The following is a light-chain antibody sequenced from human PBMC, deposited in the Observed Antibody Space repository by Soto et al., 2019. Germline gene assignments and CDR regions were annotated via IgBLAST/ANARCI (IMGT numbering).Light chain of an antibody. CDR2: EVS. J-gene: IGLJ3*02. Sequence: QSVLTQPASVSGSPGQSITISCTGSSSDVGAYNYVSWFQQHPGTAPKLMIYEVSNRPSGLSYRFSGSKSGNTASLTISGLQAEDEANYYCSSYTSSSTWVFGGGTQLTVL. CDR3: SSYTSSSTWV. V-gene: IGLV2-14*01. CDR1: SSDVGAYNY.